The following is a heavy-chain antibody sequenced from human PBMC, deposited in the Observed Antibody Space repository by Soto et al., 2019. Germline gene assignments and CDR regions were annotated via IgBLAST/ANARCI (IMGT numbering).Heavy chain of an antibody. Sequence: PGGSLRLSCTTSGFTFDDYPMSWFRQAPGKGLEFVSYIRNKAYGETTEYAASVRGRFTISRDDSISIAYLQMNSLKTDDTALYYCARAVRVVGDAFDTWGQGTMVTVSS. CDR3: ARAVRVVGDAFDT. J-gene: IGHJ3*02. CDR1: GFTFDDYP. V-gene: IGHV3-49*03. D-gene: IGHD1-1*01. CDR2: IRNKAYGETT.